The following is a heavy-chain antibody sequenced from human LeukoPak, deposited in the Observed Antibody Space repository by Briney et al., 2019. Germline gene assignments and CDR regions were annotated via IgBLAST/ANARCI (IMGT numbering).Heavy chain of an antibody. CDR2: IYYSGST. CDR3: ASLRVPGDFDY. Sequence: SETLSLTCTVSGGSISSRTYYWAWIRQPPGQGLEWIGNIYYSGSTYYNPSLKSRLTMSVDTSKNQFSLKLRSVTAADTAVYYCASLRVPGDFDYWGQGTLVTVSS. J-gene: IGHJ4*02. V-gene: IGHV4-39*01. CDR1: GGSISSRTYY.